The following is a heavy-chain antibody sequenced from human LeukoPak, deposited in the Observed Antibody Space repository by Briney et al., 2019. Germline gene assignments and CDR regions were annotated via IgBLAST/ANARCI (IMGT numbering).Heavy chain of an antibody. V-gene: IGHV3-21*01. J-gene: IGHJ4*02. Sequence: NPGGSLRLSCAASGFTLSSLAMHWDRQAPGKGLEWVSSSGTRSGTKYYADSVMGRFTISRDSAMNSVSLQINSLRAEDTAVYYCLLQMTYGELSDPDFRGQGTLVTVSS. D-gene: IGHD3-16*02. CDR3: LLQMTYGELSDPDF. CDR1: GFTLSSLA. CDR2: SGTRSGTK.